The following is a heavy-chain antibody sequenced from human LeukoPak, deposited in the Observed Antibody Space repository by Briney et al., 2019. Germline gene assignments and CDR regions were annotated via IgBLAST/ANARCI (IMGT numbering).Heavy chain of an antibody. CDR2: INHSGSA. D-gene: IGHD3-10*01. V-gene: IGHV4-34*01. J-gene: IGHJ4*02. CDR1: GGSFSGYY. Sequence: SETLSLTCGVSGGSFSGYYWTWIRQSPGKGLEWIGEINHSGSANHNPSLKSRVTISMDTSKNQFSLKLSSVTAADTAVYYCARCVYYGSGTYNWGQGTLVTVSS. CDR3: ARCVYYGSGTYN.